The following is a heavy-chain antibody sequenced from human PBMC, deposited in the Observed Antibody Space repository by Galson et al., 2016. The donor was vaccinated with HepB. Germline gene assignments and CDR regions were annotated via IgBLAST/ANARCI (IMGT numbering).Heavy chain of an antibody. CDR2: ISTGSGNT. V-gene: IGHV1-3*04. CDR1: GYTFSSYA. CDR3: AREGIVFDH. J-gene: IGHJ4*02. Sequence: SVKVSCKASGYTFSSYAMHWVRQAPGHRLEWMGWISTGSGNTKYSQNFQGRVTISRDTSASTAYLELSSLKSEDTAVYYCAREGIVFDHWGQGTLVTVSS. D-gene: IGHD2-15*01.